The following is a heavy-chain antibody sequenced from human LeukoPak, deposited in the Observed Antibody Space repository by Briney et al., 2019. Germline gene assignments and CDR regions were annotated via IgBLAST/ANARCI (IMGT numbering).Heavy chain of an antibody. Sequence: ASMKVSCKASGYTFTSYYMHWVRQAPGQGLEWMGIINPSGGSTSYAQKFQGRVTMTRDTSTSTVYMELSSLRSEDPAVYYCARDNESSGGGGWGQGTLVTVSS. J-gene: IGHJ4*02. D-gene: IGHD6-19*01. CDR3: ARDNESSGGGG. V-gene: IGHV1-46*01. CDR2: INPSGGST. CDR1: GYTFTSYY.